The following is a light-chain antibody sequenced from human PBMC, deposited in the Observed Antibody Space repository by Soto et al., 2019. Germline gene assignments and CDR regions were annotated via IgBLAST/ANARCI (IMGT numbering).Light chain of an antibody. V-gene: IGKV1-5*03. CDR2: AAS. J-gene: IGKJ2*01. CDR1: QSISSW. Sequence: DIQMTQSPSTLSASVGDRVTITCRASQSISSWLAWYQQKPGKAPKLLIYAASSLESGVPSRFSGSGSGTEFTLTISSLQPDDFATYYCQQYTSYSNTFGQGTKLEIK. CDR3: QQYTSYSNT.